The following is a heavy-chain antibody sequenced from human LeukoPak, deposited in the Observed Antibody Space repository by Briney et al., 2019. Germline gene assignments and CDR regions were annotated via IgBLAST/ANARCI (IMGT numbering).Heavy chain of an antibody. CDR1: GYTITSYY. J-gene: IGHJ3*02. Sequence: ASVKVSCKASGYTITSYYMHWVLQAPGQGLEWMGIINPSGGSTSYAQKFQGRVTMTRDTSTSTVYMELSSLRSEDTAVYYCARVKPNYYDSSAYGTFDIWGQGTMVTVSS. V-gene: IGHV1-46*01. CDR2: INPSGGST. CDR3: ARVKPNYYDSSAYGTFDI. D-gene: IGHD3-22*01.